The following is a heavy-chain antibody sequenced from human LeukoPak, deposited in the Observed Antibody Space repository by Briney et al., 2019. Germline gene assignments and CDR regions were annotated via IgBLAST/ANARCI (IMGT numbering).Heavy chain of an antibody. CDR2: ISDSTGNT. J-gene: IGHJ4*02. D-gene: IGHD2-8*01. CDR3: AKDRNADLASYYFDY. V-gene: IGHV3-23*01. CDR1: GFTFSSYA. Sequence: GGSPRLSCAASGFTFSSYAMSWVRQAPGKGLEWVSTISDSTGNTYYADSVKGRFTISRDNSKNTLFLLMNSLRAEDTAIYYCAKDRNADLASYYFDYWGQGTLVTVSS.